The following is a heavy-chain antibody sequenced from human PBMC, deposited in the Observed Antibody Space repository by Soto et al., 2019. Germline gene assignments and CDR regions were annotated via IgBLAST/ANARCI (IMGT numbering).Heavy chain of an antibody. V-gene: IGHV3-23*01. D-gene: IGHD2-21*01. Sequence: GGSLRLSCAASGFTFNTYPMHWVRQAPGKGLEWVSFIRKSGVGAYYADSVKGRFTISRDNSKNTLFLQMDSLRGDDTAIYYCAKHYGGDPGRYLHIWGQGTLVTVSS. CDR3: AKHYGGDPGRYLHI. J-gene: IGHJ4*02. CDR2: IRKSGVGA. CDR1: GFTFNTYP.